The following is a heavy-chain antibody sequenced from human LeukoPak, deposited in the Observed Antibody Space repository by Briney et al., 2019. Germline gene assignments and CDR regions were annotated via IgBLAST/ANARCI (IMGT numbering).Heavy chain of an antibody. Sequence: PGGSLRLSCAASGFPFSSYAMDWVRQAPGKGVEWISYISSGSSSIYYADPVKGRFTISRDNAKNSLYLQMNSLRAEDTAVYYCARDFGQSYGMDVRGQGTTVTVSS. CDR1: GFPFSSYA. J-gene: IGHJ6*02. CDR3: ARDFGQSYGMDV. CDR2: ISSGSSSI. V-gene: IGHV3-48*04. D-gene: IGHD3-3*01.